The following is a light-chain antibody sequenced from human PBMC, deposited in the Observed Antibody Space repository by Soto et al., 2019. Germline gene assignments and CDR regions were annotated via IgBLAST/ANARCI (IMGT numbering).Light chain of an antibody. J-gene: IGKJ1*01. Sequence: DIQMTQSPSSLSASVGDRVTITCRASQSISSYLNWYQQKPGKAPKLLIYAASSLQSGVPSRFSGSGSGTDFTLTISSLQPEDFATYYCQQSYSTPRIAWTFGQGTTVEIK. CDR3: QQSYSTPRIAWT. CDR2: AAS. CDR1: QSISSY. V-gene: IGKV1-39*01.